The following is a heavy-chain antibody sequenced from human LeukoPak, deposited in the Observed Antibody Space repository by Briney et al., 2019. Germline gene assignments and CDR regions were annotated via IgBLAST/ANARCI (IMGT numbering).Heavy chain of an antibody. CDR2: LIPIFGTA. J-gene: IGHJ4*02. Sequence: GASVKVSCKASGGTFSSYAISWVRQAPGQGLEWMGGLIPIFGTANYAQKFQGRVTITADESTSTAYMELSSLRSEDTAVYYCARDTRPTTGYYYDSSGPFDYWGQGTLVTVSS. V-gene: IGHV1-69*13. CDR3: ARDTRPTTGYYYDSSGPFDY. CDR1: GGTFSSYA. D-gene: IGHD3-22*01.